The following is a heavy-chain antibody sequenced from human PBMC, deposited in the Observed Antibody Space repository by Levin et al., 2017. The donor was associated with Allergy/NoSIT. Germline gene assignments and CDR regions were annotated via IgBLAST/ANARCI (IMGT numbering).Heavy chain of an antibody. CDR2: IYYSGNT. Sequence: SQTLSLTCTVSGGSLSDYYWSWIRQPPGKGLEWIGSIYYSGNTKYNPSLESRGTISLDASRNEFFLKITYVTAAYTAGYHCARYSIFGTTGRFDYWGLGTLVTVSS. CDR1: GGSLSDYY. J-gene: IGHJ4*02. D-gene: IGHD3-3*02. V-gene: IGHV4-59*01. CDR3: ARYSIFGTTGRFDY.